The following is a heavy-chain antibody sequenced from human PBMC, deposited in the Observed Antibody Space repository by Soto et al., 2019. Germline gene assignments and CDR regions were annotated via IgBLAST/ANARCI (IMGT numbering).Heavy chain of an antibody. CDR1: GGSISSGGYY. Sequence: QVQLQESGPGLVKPSQTLSLTCTVSGGSISSGGYYWSWIRQHPGKGLEWIGYIYYSGSTYYNPSLXGXVXIPXDTSKNQFSLKLSSVTAADTAVYYCARRYGGNFDYWGQGTLVTVSS. J-gene: IGHJ4*02. D-gene: IGHD2-15*01. CDR2: IYYSGST. CDR3: ARRYGGNFDY. V-gene: IGHV4-31*03.